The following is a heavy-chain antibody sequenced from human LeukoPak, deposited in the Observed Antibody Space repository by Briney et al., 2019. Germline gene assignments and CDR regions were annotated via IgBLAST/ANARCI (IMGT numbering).Heavy chain of an antibody. CDR2: IYYSGST. CDR3: ARHALGLHDYYFDY. D-gene: IGHD3-16*01. J-gene: IGHJ4*02. CDR1: GGSISSYY. V-gene: IGHV4-59*08. Sequence: PETLSLTCTVSGGSISSYYWSWIRQPPGKGLEWIGYIYYSGSTNYNPSLKSRVTISVDTSKNQFSLKLSSVTAADTAVYYCARHALGLHDYYFDYWGQGTLVTVSS.